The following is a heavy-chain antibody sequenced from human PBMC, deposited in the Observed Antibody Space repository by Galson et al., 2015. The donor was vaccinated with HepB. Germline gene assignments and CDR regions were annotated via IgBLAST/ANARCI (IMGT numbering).Heavy chain of an antibody. CDR3: ARDGYSSSWYYLGGTDY. J-gene: IGHJ4*02. CDR1: GFTFSSYA. D-gene: IGHD6-13*01. Sequence: SLRLSCAASGFTFSSYAMHWVRQAPGKGLEWVAVISYDGSNKYYADSVKGRFTISRDNSKNTLYLQMNSLRAEDTAVYYCARDGYSSSWYYLGGTDYWGQGTLVTVSS. CDR2: ISYDGSNK. V-gene: IGHV3-30-3*01.